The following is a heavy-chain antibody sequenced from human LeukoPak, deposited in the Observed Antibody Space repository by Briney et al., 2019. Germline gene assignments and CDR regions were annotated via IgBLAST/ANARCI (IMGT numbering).Heavy chain of an antibody. CDR1: GFTFSIYG. CDR3: ARGQAQQWLVSPWNYYYMDV. V-gene: IGHV3-74*01. CDR2: LNSDGSST. Sequence: PGGSLRLSCAASGFTFSIYGMGWVRQAPGKGLVWVSRLNSDGSSTSYADSVKGRFTISRDNAKNTLYLQMNSLRAEDTAVYYCARGQAQQWLVSPWNYYYMDVWGKGTTVTISS. D-gene: IGHD6-19*01. J-gene: IGHJ6*03.